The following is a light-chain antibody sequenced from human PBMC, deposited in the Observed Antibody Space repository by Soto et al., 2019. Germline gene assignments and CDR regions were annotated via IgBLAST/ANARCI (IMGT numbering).Light chain of an antibody. CDR1: SSDVGGYNY. J-gene: IGLJ2*01. Sequence: QSALTQPASVSGSPGQSITISCTGTSSDVGGYNYVSWYQQHPGKAPKLMIYDVINRPSGVSNRFSGSKSGNSASLTISGRQAEDEADYYCSSYSGSSTYVVFGGGTKVTVL. CDR3: SSYSGSSTYVV. V-gene: IGLV2-14*03. CDR2: DVI.